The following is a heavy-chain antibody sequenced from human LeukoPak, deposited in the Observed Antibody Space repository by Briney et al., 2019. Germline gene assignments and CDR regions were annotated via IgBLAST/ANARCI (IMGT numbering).Heavy chain of an antibody. CDR1: GFTFSSYW. CDR3: ARDRASITIFGVVISNDAFDI. CDR2: INSDGSST. D-gene: IGHD3-3*01. Sequence: PGGSLRLSCAASGFTFSSYWMHWVRQAPGKGLVWVSRINSDGSSTSYADSVKGRFTISRDNAKNTPYLQMNSLRAEDTAVYYCARDRASITIFGVVISNDAFDIWGQGTMVTVSS. V-gene: IGHV3-74*01. J-gene: IGHJ3*02.